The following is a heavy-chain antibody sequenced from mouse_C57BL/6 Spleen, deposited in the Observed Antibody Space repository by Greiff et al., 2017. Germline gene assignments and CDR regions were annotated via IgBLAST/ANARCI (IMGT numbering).Heavy chain of an antibody. J-gene: IGHJ1*03. CDR1: GYNIKDYY. V-gene: IGHV14-2*01. D-gene: IGHD1-1*01. CDR3: ARKDSSSLWYFDV. CDR2: IDPEDGET. Sequence: EVQLQQSGAELVKPGASVKLSCTASGYNIKDYYMHWVKQRTEQGLEWIGRIDPEDGETKYAPKFQGKATLTADTSSNTAYLQLSSLTSEDAAVXYFARKDSSSLWYFDVGGTGTTVTVSS.